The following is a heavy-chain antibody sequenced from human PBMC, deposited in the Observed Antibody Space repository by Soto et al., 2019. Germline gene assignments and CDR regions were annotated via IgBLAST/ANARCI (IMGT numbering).Heavy chain of an antibody. CDR2: IYYSGST. D-gene: IGHD2-21*01. J-gene: IGHJ6*03. V-gene: IGHV4-59*12. Sequence: SETLSLTCTVSGGSISSYCWSWIRQPPGKGLEWIGYIYYSGSTNYNSSLKSRVTISIDTSKNQFSLKLTSVTASDTAVYYCARGKFGFSYYYYYYLDVWGKGTTVTVSS. CDR1: GGSISSYC. CDR3: ARGKFGFSYYYYYYLDV.